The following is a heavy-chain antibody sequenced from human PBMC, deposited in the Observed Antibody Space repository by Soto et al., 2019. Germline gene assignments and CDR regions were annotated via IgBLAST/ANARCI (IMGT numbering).Heavy chain of an antibody. CDR3: ARAGSAIAVAGTGSGAFDI. Sequence: GWSLRLSCAASGFTFSSYWMSWVRQAPGRGLEWVANIKQDGSEKYYVDSVKGRFTISRDNAKNSLYLQMNSLRAEDTAVYYCARAGSAIAVAGTGSGAFDIWGQGTMVTVSS. CDR1: GFTFSSYW. J-gene: IGHJ3*02. V-gene: IGHV3-7*03. D-gene: IGHD6-19*01. CDR2: IKQDGSEK.